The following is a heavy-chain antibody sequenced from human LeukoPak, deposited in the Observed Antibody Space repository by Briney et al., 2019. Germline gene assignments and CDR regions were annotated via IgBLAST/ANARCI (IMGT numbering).Heavy chain of an antibody. V-gene: IGHV4-39*07. CDR1: GGSISSSSYY. CDR2: IYYSGST. CDR3: ARDADSSGYDY. Sequence: PSETLSLTCTVSGGSISSSSYYWGWIRQPPGKGLEWIGSIYYSGSTYYNPSLKSRVTISVDTSKNQFSLKLSSVTAADTAVYYCARDADSSGYDYWGQGTLVTVSS. D-gene: IGHD3-22*01. J-gene: IGHJ4*02.